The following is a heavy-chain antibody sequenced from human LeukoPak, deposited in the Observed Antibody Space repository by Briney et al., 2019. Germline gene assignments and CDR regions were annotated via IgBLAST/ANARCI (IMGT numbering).Heavy chain of an antibody. Sequence: GGSLRLSCAASGFTFSSYAMSWVRQAPGKALEWVSAISSGGDNTYYADSVKGRLTISRDNSKNTLYVQMTSLRAEDTAVYYCAREDATMVLSLDYWGQVALVTVSS. J-gene: IGHJ4*02. CDR2: ISSGGDNT. D-gene: IGHD5-18*01. CDR1: GFTFSSYA. V-gene: IGHV3-23*01. CDR3: AREDATMVLSLDY.